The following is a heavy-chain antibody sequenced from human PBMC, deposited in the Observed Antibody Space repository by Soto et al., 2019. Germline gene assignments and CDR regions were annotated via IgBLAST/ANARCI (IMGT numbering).Heavy chain of an antibody. V-gene: IGHV3-64*01. CDR1: GFTFSSYA. D-gene: IGHD4-17*01. CDR2: ISSNGGST. CDR3: ARDAGDYGYFDY. J-gene: IGHJ4*02. Sequence: GSLRLSCAASGFTFSSYAMHWVRQAPGKGLEYVSAISSNGGSTYYANSVKGRFTISRDNSKNTLYLQMGSLRAEDMAVYYCARDAGDYGYFDYWGQGTLVTVSS.